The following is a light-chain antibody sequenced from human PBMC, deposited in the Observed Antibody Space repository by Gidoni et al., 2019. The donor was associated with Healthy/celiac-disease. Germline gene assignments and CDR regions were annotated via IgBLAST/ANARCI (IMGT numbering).Light chain of an antibody. V-gene: IGLV2-14*01. CDR3: SSYTNSSTQV. CDR1: SSDVGGYNY. J-gene: IGLJ1*01. CDR2: DVS. Sequence: QSAMTQTASVSGSPGQSITISCTGTSSDVGGYNYVSWYQQPPGKAPKLIIYDVSTRPPGVSNRFSGSKSGNTASLTISALQAEDEAAYYCSSYTNSSTQVFGTGTKVTVL.